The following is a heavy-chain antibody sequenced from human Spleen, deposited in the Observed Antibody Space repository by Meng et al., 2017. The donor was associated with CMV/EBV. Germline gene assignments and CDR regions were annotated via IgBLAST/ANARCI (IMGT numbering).Heavy chain of an antibody. J-gene: IGHJ4*02. D-gene: IGHD2-15*01. CDR1: ASRGSYY. V-gene: IGHV4-61*01. CDR2: ISYSGSN. CDR3: ARGGYLGNYGSFEF. Sequence: ASRGSYYWSWIRQPPGKGLEWEWIGYISYSGSNNYNPSLKSRVTISADTSKNQFSLKLSSVTAADTAVYYCARGGYLGNYGSFEFWGQGALVTVSS.